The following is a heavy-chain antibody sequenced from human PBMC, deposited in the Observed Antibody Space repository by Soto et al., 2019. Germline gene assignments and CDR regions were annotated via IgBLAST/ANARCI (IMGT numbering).Heavy chain of an antibody. Sequence: GGSLRLSCAASGFTFSSYWMSWVRQAPGKGLEWVANIKQDGSEKYYVDSVKGRFTISRDNAKNSLYLQMSSLRAEDTAVYYCARVDYDFWSGHSTYNWFDPWGQGTLVTVSS. D-gene: IGHD3-3*01. CDR2: IKQDGSEK. J-gene: IGHJ5*02. CDR3: ARVDYDFWSGHSTYNWFDP. V-gene: IGHV3-7*01. CDR1: GFTFSSYW.